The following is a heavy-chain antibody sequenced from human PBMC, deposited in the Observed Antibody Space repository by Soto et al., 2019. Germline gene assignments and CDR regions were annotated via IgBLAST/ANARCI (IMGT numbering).Heavy chain of an antibody. CDR1: GYTFTSYD. V-gene: IGHV1-8*01. CDR3: ASRTAIDYYYYGMDV. CDR2: MNPNSGNT. D-gene: IGHD2-21*02. Sequence: ASVKVSCKASGYTFTSYDINWVRQATGQGLEWMGWMNPNSGNTGYAQKFQGRVTMTRNTSISTAYMELSSLRSEDTAVYYCASRTAIDYYYYGMDVWGQGTTVTVSS. J-gene: IGHJ6*02.